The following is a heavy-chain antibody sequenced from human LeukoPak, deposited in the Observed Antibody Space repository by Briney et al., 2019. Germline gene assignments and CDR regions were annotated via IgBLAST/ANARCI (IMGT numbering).Heavy chain of an antibody. J-gene: IGHJ4*02. CDR2: MNHSGAY. V-gene: IGHV4-34*01. D-gene: IGHD2-21*01. CDR1: GGSFSGYY. CDR3: ARGQYGTYLFDY. Sequence: SETLSLTCVVYGGSFSGYYWSWIRQPPGKGLEWIGEMNHSGAYNYNPSLKRRVTISIDTSKNQLSLMLTSVTAADTAVYYCARGQYGTYLFDYWGQGIAVTVSS.